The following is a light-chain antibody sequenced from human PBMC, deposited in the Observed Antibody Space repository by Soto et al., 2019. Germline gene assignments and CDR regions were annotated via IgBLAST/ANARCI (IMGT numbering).Light chain of an antibody. CDR3: QQYGSAPRT. CDR2: GAF. V-gene: IGKV3-20*01. Sequence: EIVLTQSPGTLSLSPGERAPLSCRASQSVSHNYLAWYQQNPGQAPRLLISGAFNRATGVPDRFSGGGSGTDFTLTISRLEAEDFAVYYCQQYGSAPRTFGQGTKVDIK. CDR1: QSVSHNY. J-gene: IGKJ1*01.